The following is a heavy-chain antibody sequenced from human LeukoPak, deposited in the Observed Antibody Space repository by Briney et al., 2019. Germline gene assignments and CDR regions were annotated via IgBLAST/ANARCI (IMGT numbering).Heavy chain of an antibody. J-gene: IGHJ4*02. CDR1: EFTFSNYW. CDR3: VRRVNSGTYYYFDY. D-gene: IGHD1-26*01. CDR2: INGDGSYT. Sequence: GGSLRLSRAASEFTFSNYWMNWVRQAPGKGLVWVSLINGDGSYTNYADSVKGRFTISRDDAKNTLYLQMNSLRAEDTAVYYCVRRVNSGTYYYFDYWGQGTLVTVSS. V-gene: IGHV3-74*01.